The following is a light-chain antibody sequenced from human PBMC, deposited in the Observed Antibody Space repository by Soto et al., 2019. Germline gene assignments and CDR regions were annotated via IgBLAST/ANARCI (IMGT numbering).Light chain of an antibody. Sequence: DIQLTQSPSFLSASVGDRVTITCRASQGISSLLAWYQQKPGKAPKLLIYTASTLQSGVPSRFSGSRSGTEFTLTITSLQPEDFATYYWQHRHSYPITFGQGTRLEIK. CDR1: QGISSL. CDR3: QHRHSYPIT. CDR2: TAS. J-gene: IGKJ5*01. V-gene: IGKV1-9*01.